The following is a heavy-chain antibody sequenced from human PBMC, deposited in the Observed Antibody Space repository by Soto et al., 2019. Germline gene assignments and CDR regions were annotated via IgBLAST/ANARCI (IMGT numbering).Heavy chain of an antibody. CDR3: ARTRATVTKYSWFAP. Sequence: ASVKVSCKASGYTFTSYGISWVRQAPGQGLEWMGWISAYNGNTNYAQKLQGRVTMTTDTSTSTAYMELRSLRSDDTAVYYCARTRATVTKYSWFAPWGQGTLVIVSS. D-gene: IGHD4-17*01. V-gene: IGHV1-18*01. CDR1: GYTFTSYG. CDR2: ISAYNGNT. J-gene: IGHJ5*02.